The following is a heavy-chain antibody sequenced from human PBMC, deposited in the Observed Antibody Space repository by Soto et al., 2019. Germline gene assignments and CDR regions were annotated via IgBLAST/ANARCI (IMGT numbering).Heavy chain of an antibody. Sequence: EVQLLESGGGLVQPGGSLRLSCATSGFTLSTNAMGWVRQAPGMGLEFVSLISGSGNTIYYADSVKGRFTISRDNSMNTVSLQMNSLRAEDTAVYYCAKVGYDTFGYYLRSFDCWGQGTLVTVSP. J-gene: IGHJ4*02. CDR3: AKVGYDTFGYYLRSFDC. D-gene: IGHD2-2*03. V-gene: IGHV3-23*01. CDR2: ISGSGNTI. CDR1: GFTLSTNA.